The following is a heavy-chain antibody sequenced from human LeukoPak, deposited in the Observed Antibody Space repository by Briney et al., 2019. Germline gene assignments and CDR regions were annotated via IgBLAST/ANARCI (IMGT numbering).Heavy chain of an antibody. CDR1: GFTFSSYW. D-gene: IGHD4-23*01. V-gene: IGHV3-74*01. CDR3: ARVTYGNPYFDY. J-gene: IGHJ4*02. CDR2: IDTDGTST. Sequence: GGSLRLSCAASGFTFSSYWMHWVRQAPGKGLERVSHIDTDGTSTDYADSVKGRFTITRDNAKNTLYLQMNSLRAEDTAVYYCARVTYGNPYFDYWGQGTLVTVSS.